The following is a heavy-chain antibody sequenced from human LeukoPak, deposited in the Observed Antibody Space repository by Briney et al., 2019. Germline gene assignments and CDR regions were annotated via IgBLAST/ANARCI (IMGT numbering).Heavy chain of an antibody. CDR1: GFTSRSYW. Sequence: GGSLRLSCPASGFTSRSYWMNWVRHAPGKGLERVANIKKDGSEKYYVDSVKGRFTTSRDNARNSLYLQMNSLRAEDTAVYYCARVGGFCSSTTCYGNLGMDVWGHGTTVTVSS. CDR2: IKKDGSEK. D-gene: IGHD2-2*01. J-gene: IGHJ6*02. CDR3: ARVGGFCSSTTCYGNLGMDV. V-gene: IGHV3-7*01.